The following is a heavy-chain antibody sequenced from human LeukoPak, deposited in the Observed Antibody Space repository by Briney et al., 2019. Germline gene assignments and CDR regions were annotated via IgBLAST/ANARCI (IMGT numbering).Heavy chain of an antibody. V-gene: IGHV1-69*13. CDR2: IIPIFGTA. J-gene: IGHJ5*02. D-gene: IGHD1-7*01. CDR1: GGTFSSYA. CDR3: ARGVVELRLRMNWFDP. Sequence: SVKVSFKASGGTFSSYAISWVRQAPGQGLEWMGGIIPIFGTANYAQKFQGRVTITADESTSTAYMELSSLRSEDTAVYYCARGVVELRLRMNWFDPWGQGTLVTVSS.